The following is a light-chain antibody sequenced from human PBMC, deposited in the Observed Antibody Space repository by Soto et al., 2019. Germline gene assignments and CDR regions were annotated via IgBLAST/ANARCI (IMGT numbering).Light chain of an antibody. CDR2: EVT. J-gene: IGLJ2*01. CDR1: SSDVGGYNY. Sequence: QSVLTQPPSASGSLGQSVTISCTGTSSDVGGYNYVSWHQQHPGKAPKVMIYEVTKRPPGVPDRFSGSKSCNTASLTVSGLQAEDEADYYCSSFAGGGNPVLLGGGTQLTVL. V-gene: IGLV2-8*01. CDR3: SSFAGGGNPVL.